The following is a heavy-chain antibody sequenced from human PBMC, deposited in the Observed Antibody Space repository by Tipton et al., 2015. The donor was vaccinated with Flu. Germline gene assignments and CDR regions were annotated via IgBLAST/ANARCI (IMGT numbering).Heavy chain of an antibody. CDR1: GGSISSSSYY. Sequence: TLSLTCTVSGGSISSSSYYWGWIRQPPGKGLEWIGSIYYSGSTYYNPSLKSRVTISVDTSKNQFPLKLSSVTAADTAVYYCARWDYYDTSGYGDWYFDLWGRGTLVTVSS. CDR2: IYYSGST. V-gene: IGHV4-39*06. D-gene: IGHD3-22*01. CDR3: ARWDYYDTSGYGDWYFDL. J-gene: IGHJ2*01.